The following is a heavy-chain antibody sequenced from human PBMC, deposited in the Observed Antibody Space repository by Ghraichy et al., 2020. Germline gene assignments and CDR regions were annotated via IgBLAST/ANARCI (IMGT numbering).Heavy chain of an antibody. CDR1: GFTFSSYS. D-gene: IGHD3-22*01. V-gene: IGHV3-48*02. J-gene: IGHJ4*02. Sequence: GSLRLSCAASGFTFSSYSMNWVRQAPGKGLEWVSYISSSSSTIYYADSVKGRFTISRDNAKNSLYLQMNSLRDEDTAVYYCARDISPNYDSSGYYYIFDYCVQGTLVTVSS. CDR3: ARDISPNYDSSGYYYIFDY. CDR2: ISSSSSTI.